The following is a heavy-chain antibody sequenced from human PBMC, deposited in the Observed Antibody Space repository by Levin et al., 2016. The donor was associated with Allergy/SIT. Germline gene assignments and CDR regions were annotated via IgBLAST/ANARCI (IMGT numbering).Heavy chain of an antibody. J-gene: IGHJ1*01. CDR3: ARDRRNSSWYRVAFQH. V-gene: IGHV1-18*01. D-gene: IGHD6-13*01. CDR1: GYTFTSYG. CDR2: ISAYNGNT. Sequence: ASVKVSCKASGYTFTSYGISWVRQAPGQGLEWMGWISAYNGNTNYAQKLQGRVTMTTDTSTSTAYMELRSLRSDDTAVYYCARDRRNSSWYRVAFQHWGQGTLVTVSS.